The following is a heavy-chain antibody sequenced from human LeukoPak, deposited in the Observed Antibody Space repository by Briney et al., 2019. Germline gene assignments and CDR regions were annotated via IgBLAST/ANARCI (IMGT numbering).Heavy chain of an antibody. Sequence: GGSLRLSCAASGLTFSTYWMHWVRQAPGMGLVWVSSINSDGSSTTYPDSVKGGFTISRDNAKHKLYMQRNGLRAEDPAVYYCTRGLPQWLLFNWFDPWVQGTLATVSS. J-gene: IGHJ5*02. CDR1: GLTFSTYW. D-gene: IGHD6-19*01. CDR2: INSDGSST. CDR3: TRGLPQWLLFNWFDP. V-gene: IGHV3-74*01.